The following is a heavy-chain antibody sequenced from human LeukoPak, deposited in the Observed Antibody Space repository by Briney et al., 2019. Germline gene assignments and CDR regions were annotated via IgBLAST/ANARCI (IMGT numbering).Heavy chain of an antibody. CDR3: AKDRPRVTIFGVVATGLFDY. D-gene: IGHD3-3*01. CDR1: GFTFSSYA. V-gene: IGHV3-23*01. CDR2: ISDSGSST. Sequence: GGSLRLSCAASGFTFSSYAMSWVRHTPGKGLEWVSSISDSGSSTYYADSVKGRFTISRDNSKNTLYLQMNSLRAEDTAVYYCAKDRPRVTIFGVVATGLFDYWGQGTLVTVSS. J-gene: IGHJ4*02.